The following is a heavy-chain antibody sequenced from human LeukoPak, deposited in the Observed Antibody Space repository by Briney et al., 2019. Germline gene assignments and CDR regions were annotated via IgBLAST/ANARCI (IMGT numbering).Heavy chain of an antibody. CDR2: IYSGGST. J-gene: IGHJ4*02. D-gene: IGHD6-13*01. Sequence: GGSLRLSCAASGFTVSSNYMSWVRQAPGKGLEWVSVIYSGGSTYYADSVKGRFTISRDNSKNTLYLQMNSLRAEDTAVYYCAREGSGSSSWFDYWAREPWSPSPQ. V-gene: IGHV3-66*01. CDR3: AREGSGSSSWFDY. CDR1: GFTVSSNY.